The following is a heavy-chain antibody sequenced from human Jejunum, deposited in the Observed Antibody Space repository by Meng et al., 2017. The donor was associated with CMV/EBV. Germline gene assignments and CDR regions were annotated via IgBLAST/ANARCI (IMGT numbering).Heavy chain of an antibody. V-gene: IGHV3-11*04. Sequence: AASGFTFSDYYMSWIRQAPGKGLEWVSYISSSGNIIYYADSVKGRFTISRDNAKHSLYLQMNSLRAEDTAVYYCARGDYDFWGGYWGQGALVTVSS. CDR2: ISSSGNII. D-gene: IGHD3-3*01. CDR3: ARGDYDFWGGY. CDR1: GFTFSDYY. J-gene: IGHJ4*02.